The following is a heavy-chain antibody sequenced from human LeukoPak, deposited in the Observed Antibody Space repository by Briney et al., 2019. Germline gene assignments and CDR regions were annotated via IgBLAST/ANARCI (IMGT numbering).Heavy chain of an antibody. CDR1: GFTFSSYG. CDR2: ISYDGSNK. D-gene: IGHD3-10*01. J-gene: IGHJ4*02. V-gene: IGHV3-30*18. CDR3: AKGAPYGSGSYPGY. Sequence: PGRSLRLSCAASGFTFSSYGMHWVRQAPGKGLEWVAVISYDGSNKYYADSVKGRFTISRDNSKNTLYLQMNSLRAEDTAVYYCAKGAPYGSGSYPGYWGQGTLVTVSS.